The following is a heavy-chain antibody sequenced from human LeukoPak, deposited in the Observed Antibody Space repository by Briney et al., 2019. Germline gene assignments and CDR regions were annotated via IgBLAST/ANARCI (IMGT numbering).Heavy chain of an antibody. CDR2: IYYSGST. V-gene: IGHV4-39*01. Sequence: SETLSLTCTVSGGSISSSSYYWGWIRQPPGKGLEWTGSIYYSGSTYHNPSLKSRVTMSVDTPKNQFSLKLSSVTAADTAVYYCARGSWYEYYYYGMDVWGQGTTVTVSS. J-gene: IGHJ6*02. D-gene: IGHD6-13*01. CDR3: ARGSWYEYYYYGMDV. CDR1: GGSISSSSYY.